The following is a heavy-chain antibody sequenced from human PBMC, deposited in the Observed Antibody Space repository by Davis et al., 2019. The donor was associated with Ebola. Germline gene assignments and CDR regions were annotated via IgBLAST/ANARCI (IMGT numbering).Heavy chain of an antibody. Sequence: GESLKISCKGSGYSFTSYWIGWVRQMPGKGLEWMGIIYPGDSDTRYSPSFQGHVTISADKSISTAYLHWSRLKASDIAIYYCVRQGRSGWYDYWGQGTLVRVSS. D-gene: IGHD6-19*01. CDR3: VRQGRSGWYDY. J-gene: IGHJ4*02. V-gene: IGHV5-51*01. CDR1: GYSFTSYW. CDR2: IYPGDSDT.